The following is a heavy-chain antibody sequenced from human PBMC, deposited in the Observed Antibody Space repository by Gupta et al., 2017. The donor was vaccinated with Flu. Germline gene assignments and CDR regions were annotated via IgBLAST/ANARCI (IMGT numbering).Heavy chain of an antibody. CDR3: AKDRSGNPAIDY. V-gene: IGHV3-23*01. CDR2: VGAGGDRT. CDR1: GLTFSDYA. J-gene: IGHJ4*02. D-gene: IGHD6-13*01. Sequence: EVQLLESGGALVQPGGSLRLSCAASGLTFSDYAMNWVRQAPGKGLEWVSTVGAGGDRTYYAYSVMGRFTISRDNSKNTVYLQMNSLRGDDTAVYYCAKDRSGNPAIDYWGQGTLVTVS.